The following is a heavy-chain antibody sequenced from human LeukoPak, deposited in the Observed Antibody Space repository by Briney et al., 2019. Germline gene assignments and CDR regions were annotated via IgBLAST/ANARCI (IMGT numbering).Heavy chain of an antibody. Sequence: GGSLRLSCAASGFTFDDYAMHWVRQAPGKGLEWVSGISWNSGSIGYACSVKGRFNISRDNAKNSLYLHMNSLSAADMALYYCAKDHGYGYGRGFDYWGQGTLVTVSS. CDR2: ISWNSGSI. J-gene: IGHJ4*02. V-gene: IGHV3-9*03. CDR1: GFTFDDYA. CDR3: AKDHGYGYGRGFDY. D-gene: IGHD5-18*01.